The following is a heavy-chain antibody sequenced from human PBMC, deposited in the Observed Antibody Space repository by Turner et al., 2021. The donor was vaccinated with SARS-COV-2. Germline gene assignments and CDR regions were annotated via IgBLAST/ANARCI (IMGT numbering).Heavy chain of an antibody. CDR2: ISYDGSNK. CDR3: AKGGYSGSTFDY. CDR1: GFTFSSYG. Sequence: QVQLVESGGGVVQPGRSLRLSWAASGFTFSSYGMQWVRQDPGKGLEWVAVISYDGSNKYYADSVKGRFTISRDNSKNTLDLQMNSLRAEDTAVYYCAKGGYSGSTFDYWGQGTLVTVSS. V-gene: IGHV3-30*18. D-gene: IGHD1-26*01. J-gene: IGHJ4*02.